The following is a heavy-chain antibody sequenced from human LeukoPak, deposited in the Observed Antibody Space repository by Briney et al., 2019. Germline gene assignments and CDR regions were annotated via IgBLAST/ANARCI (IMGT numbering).Heavy chain of an antibody. CDR3: ASGRQYYDFWSGYDY. CDR2: IIPIFGTA. J-gene: IGHJ4*02. CDR1: GGTFSSYA. Sequence: SVKVSCKASGGTFSSYAISWVRQAPGQGLEWMGGIIPIFGTANYAQKFQGRVTITTDESTSTAYMELSSLRSEDTAVYYCASGRQYYDFWSGYDYWGQGTLVTVSS. V-gene: IGHV1-69*05. D-gene: IGHD3-3*01.